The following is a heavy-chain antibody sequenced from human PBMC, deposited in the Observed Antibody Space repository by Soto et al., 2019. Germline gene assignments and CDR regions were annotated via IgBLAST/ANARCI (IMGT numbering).Heavy chain of an antibody. CDR2: INPSGGST. CDR1: GYTFSSYY. J-gene: IGHJ6*03. CDR3: ARSLRRTEHDYSRKYYYYYYMDV. D-gene: IGHD4-17*01. Sequence: HVQLVLSGVGVKKPGASVKVSCKASGYTFSSYYMHWVRQAPGQGLEWMGIINPSGGSTSYAQKFQGRVTMTRDTSTSTVYMELSSLRSEDTAVYYCARSLRRTEHDYSRKYYYYYYMDVWGKGTTVTVSS. V-gene: IGHV1-46*03.